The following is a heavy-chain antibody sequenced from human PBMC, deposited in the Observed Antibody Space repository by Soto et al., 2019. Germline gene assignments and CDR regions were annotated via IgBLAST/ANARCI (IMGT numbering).Heavy chain of an antibody. Sequence: SQTLSLTCAISGDSISSNSAAWNWIRQSPSRGLEWLGRTYYRPSWFYDYAVSLKSRITINADASKNQFSLQLNSVTPDDTAMYYCARDKRVGALVDYWGPGTLVTAPQ. CDR1: GDSISSNSAA. V-gene: IGHV6-1*01. D-gene: IGHD3-16*01. CDR3: ARDKRVGALVDY. J-gene: IGHJ4*02. CDR2: TYYRPSWFY.